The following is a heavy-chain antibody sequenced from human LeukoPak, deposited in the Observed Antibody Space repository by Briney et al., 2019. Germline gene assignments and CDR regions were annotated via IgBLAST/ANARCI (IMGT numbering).Heavy chain of an antibody. CDR1: GFTVSSNY. CDR2: IYSGGGT. V-gene: IGHV3-53*01. CDR3: ARDRIVVVTAIPYWYFDL. D-gene: IGHD2-21*02. J-gene: IGHJ2*01. Sequence: GGSLRLSCAASGFTVSSNYMSWVRQAPGKGLEWVSVIYSGGGTNYADSVKGRFTISRDNSKNTLYLQMSSLRAEDTAVYYCARDRIVVVTAIPYWYFDLWGRGTLVTVSS.